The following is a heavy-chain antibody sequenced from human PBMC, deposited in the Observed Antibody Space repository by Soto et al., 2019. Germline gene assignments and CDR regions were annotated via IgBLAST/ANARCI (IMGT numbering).Heavy chain of an antibody. D-gene: IGHD3-22*01. CDR3: ARGGSVTYYDDSSGHVRTDFDY. CDR2: MNPNSGNT. CDR1: GYTFTSYD. J-gene: IGHJ4*02. Sequence: QVQLVQSGAEVKKPGASVKVSCKASGYTFTSYDINWVRQATGQGLEWMGWMNPNSGNTGYAQKFQGRVTMTRNTSISTAYMELSSLRSEDTAVYYWARGGSVTYYDDSSGHVRTDFDYWCQGTLVTVSS. V-gene: IGHV1-8*01.